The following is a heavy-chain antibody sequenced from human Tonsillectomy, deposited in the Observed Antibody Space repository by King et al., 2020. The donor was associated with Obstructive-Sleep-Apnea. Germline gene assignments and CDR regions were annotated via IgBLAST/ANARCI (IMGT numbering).Heavy chain of an antibody. J-gene: IGHJ3*02. D-gene: IGHD6-25*01. CDR2: ARSSSSYK. V-gene: IGHV3-21*01. Sequence: VQLVESGGGLVKPGGSLRLSCAASGFTFRRYNMNWVRQAPGKGLEWVSSARSSSSYKHYADSVKGRFTISRNNAKNSLHLQMNSLRDEDTAVYYCARGGGYDAFDIWGQGTMVTVSS. CDR3: ARGGGYDAFDI. CDR1: GFTFRRYN.